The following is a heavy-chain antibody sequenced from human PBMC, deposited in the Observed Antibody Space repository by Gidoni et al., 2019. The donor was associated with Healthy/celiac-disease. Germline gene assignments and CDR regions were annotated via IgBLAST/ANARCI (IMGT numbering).Heavy chain of an antibody. D-gene: IGHD2-15*01. Sequence: QVHPHESSPVLVKPSETPSLTCTVSGYSISSGYYWGWIRQPPGKGLEWIGSIYHSGSTYYNPSITSRVTISVDTSKNQFSLKLSSVNAADTAVYYCARDLRCSGGSCYYFDYWGQGTLVTVSS. CDR3: ARDLRCSGGSCYYFDY. CDR2: IYHSGST. V-gene: IGHV4-38-2*02. J-gene: IGHJ4*02. CDR1: GYSISSGYY.